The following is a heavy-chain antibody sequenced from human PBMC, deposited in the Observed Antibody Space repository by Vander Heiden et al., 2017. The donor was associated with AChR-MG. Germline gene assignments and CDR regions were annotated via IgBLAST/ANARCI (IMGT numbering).Heavy chain of an antibody. CDR3: TTDDPSYSSGSPWDAFDI. D-gene: IGHD3-22*01. Sequence: EVQLVESGGGLVMPGGSLRLSCAASGITFTNGWMSRVRQPPGKGLESVGRIRSETDGVATDYAAPVKDRFTISRDDSKNTLYLLMNSLRFEDTAVYYCTTDDPSYSSGSPWDAFDIWSQGTMVTVSS. V-gene: IGHV3-15*01. CDR2: IRSETDGVAT. CDR1: GITFTNGW. J-gene: IGHJ3*02.